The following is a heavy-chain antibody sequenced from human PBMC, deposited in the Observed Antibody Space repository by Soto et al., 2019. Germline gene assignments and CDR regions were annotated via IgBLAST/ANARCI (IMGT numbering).Heavy chain of an antibody. CDR1: GFTFSSYW. CDR3: ARAFSYYDFWSGYYDYYYYMDV. CDR2: IKQDGSEK. J-gene: IGHJ6*03. D-gene: IGHD3-3*01. Sequence: PGGSLRLSCAASGFTFSSYWMSWVRQAPGKGLEWVANIKQDGSEKYYVDSVKGRFTISRDNAKNSLYLQMNSLRAEDTAVYYCARAFSYYDFWSGYYDYYYYMDVWGKGTTVTVSS. V-gene: IGHV3-7*01.